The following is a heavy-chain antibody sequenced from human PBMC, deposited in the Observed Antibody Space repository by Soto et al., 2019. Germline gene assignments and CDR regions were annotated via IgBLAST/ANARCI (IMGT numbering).Heavy chain of an antibody. CDR2: IKQDGSEK. D-gene: IGHD2-15*01. V-gene: IGHV3-7*01. Sequence: GGSLRLSCAASGFTFSSYWMSWVRQAPGKGLEWVANIKQDGSEKYYVDSVKGRFTISRDNAKNSLYLQMSGLRADDTAVYYCARVALLVRIVVVVAAASPSYYYYMDVWGIGTTVTVSS. CDR3: ARVALLVRIVVVVAAASPSYYYYMDV. J-gene: IGHJ6*03. CDR1: GFTFSSYW.